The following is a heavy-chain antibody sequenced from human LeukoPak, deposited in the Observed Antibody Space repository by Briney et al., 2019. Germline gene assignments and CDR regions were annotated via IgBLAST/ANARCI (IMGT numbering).Heavy chain of an antibody. CDR1: GYTFTSYD. V-gene: IGHV1-8*03. D-gene: IGHD6-13*01. J-gene: IGHJ4*02. Sequence: ASVEVSCKASGYTFTSYDINWVRQATGQGLEWMGWMNPNSGNTGYAQKFQGRVTITRNTSISTAYMELSSLRSEDTAVCYCARGRRSWYFDYWGQGTLVTVSS. CDR2: MNPNSGNT. CDR3: ARGRRSWYFDY.